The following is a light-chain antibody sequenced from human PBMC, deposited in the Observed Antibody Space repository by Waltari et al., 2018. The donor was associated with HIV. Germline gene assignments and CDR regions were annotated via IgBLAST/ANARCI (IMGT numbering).Light chain of an antibody. Sequence: SYELTQPSSVSVSPGQTARIPCSGDALTTYYARWYQQKPGQAPVLVIYKNTERPSGIPGRFSGSRSGTTVTLTISGAQVGDEADYYCFSAADDNLRVFGGGTKLTVL. CDR2: KNT. J-gene: IGLJ3*02. CDR1: ALTTYY. CDR3: FSAADDNLRV. V-gene: IGLV3-27*01.